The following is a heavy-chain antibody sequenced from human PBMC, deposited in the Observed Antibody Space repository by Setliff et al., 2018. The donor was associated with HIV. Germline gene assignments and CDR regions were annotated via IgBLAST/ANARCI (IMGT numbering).Heavy chain of an antibody. Sequence: GASVKVSCKASGVTFRRFAFSWVRQAPGQGLEWMGGIIPMFGTTNYAQKFQGRVMITADDSTGAVYMELTSLIFEATAGYYCARVGGMATIGYPYYYMDVWGKGTTVTVSS. CDR3: ARVGGMATIGYPYYYMDV. V-gene: IGHV1-69*13. CDR1: GVTFRRFA. J-gene: IGHJ6*03. D-gene: IGHD5-12*01. CDR2: IIPMFGTT.